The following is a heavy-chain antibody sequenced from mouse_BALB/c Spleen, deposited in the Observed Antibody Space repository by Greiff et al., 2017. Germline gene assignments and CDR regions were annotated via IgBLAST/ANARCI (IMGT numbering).Heavy chain of an antibody. CDR3: ASLYPRFAY. J-gene: IGHJ3*01. Sequence: EVQLQESGPELVKPGASVKVSCKASGYAFTSYNMYWVKQSHGKSLEWIGYIDPYNGGTSYNQKFKGKATLTVDKSSSTAYKHLNSLTSEDSAVYYCASLYPRFAYWGQGTLVTVSA. CDR1: GYAFTSYN. CDR2: IDPYNGGT. V-gene: IGHV1S135*01. D-gene: IGHD2-3*01.